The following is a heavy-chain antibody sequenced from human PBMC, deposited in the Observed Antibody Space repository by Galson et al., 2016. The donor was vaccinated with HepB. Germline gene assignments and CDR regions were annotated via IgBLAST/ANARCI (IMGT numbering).Heavy chain of an antibody. J-gene: IGHJ5*02. Sequence: SETLSLTCAVSGASISDSNWWTWVRQVPGKGLEWIGEIYHTGTSNNNTFLNSRFTLSVDKSRNQFSLNVTSVTAADTAVYYCARAAIIPGARMVFDPWGQGILVTVSS. CDR1: GASISDSNW. D-gene: IGHD2-2*01. CDR3: ARAAIIPGARMVFDP. V-gene: IGHV4-4*02. CDR2: IYHTGTS.